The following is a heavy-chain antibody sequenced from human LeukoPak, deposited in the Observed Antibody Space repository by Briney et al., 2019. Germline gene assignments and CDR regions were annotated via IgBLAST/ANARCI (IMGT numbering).Heavy chain of an antibody. CDR1: GGSFSGYY. D-gene: IGHD2-2*01. J-gene: IGHJ4*02. Sequence: PSETLSLTCAVYGGSFSGYYWSWIRQPPGKGLEWIGEINHSGSTNYNPSLKSRVTISVDTSKNQFSLKLSSVTATDTAVYYCARGGQRGYCSSTSCSRRYFDYWGQGTLVTVSS. CDR2: INHSGST. CDR3: ARGGQRGYCSSTSCSRRYFDY. V-gene: IGHV4-34*01.